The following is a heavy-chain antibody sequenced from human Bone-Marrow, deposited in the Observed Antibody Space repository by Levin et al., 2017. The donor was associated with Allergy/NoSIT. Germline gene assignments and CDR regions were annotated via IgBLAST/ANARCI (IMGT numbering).Heavy chain of an antibody. CDR2: IDPKSGYT. V-gene: IGHV1-2*02. Sequence: KISCKSPGNTFSGYFIHWMRQAPGQGLEWLGWIDPKSGYTVYAQKFQGRATMTRDTSINTAYMDLSSLTSDDTAVYYCARENVSGSYRADYWGQGTLVTVSS. CDR1: GNTFSGYF. D-gene: IGHD1-26*01. J-gene: IGHJ4*02. CDR3: ARENVSGSYRADY.